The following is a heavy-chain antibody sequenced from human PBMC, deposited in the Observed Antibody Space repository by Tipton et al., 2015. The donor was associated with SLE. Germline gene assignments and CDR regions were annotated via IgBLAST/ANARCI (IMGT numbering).Heavy chain of an antibody. CDR1: GGSISSSTYY. CDR3: ARTILGYYYYGMDV. Sequence: GLVKPSETLSLTCTVSGGSISSSTYYWGWIRQPPGGGLEWIGEINHSGSTNYNPSLKSRVTISVDTSKNQFSLKLTSVTAADTAVYYCARTILGYYYYGMDVWGQGTTVTVSS. J-gene: IGHJ6*02. V-gene: IGHV4-39*07. D-gene: IGHD3-3*01. CDR2: INHSGST.